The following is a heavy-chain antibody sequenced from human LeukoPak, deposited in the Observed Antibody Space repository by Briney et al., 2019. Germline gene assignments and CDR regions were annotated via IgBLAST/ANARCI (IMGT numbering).Heavy chain of an antibody. D-gene: IGHD3-22*01. V-gene: IGHV4-4*07. CDR3: ARSYDSSGYYSP. J-gene: IGHJ5*02. Sequence: PSEPLSLPCTVSGGSISSYYWSWIGQPAAKGLDWIGRIYHSGSTNYTPSLKSRVTMSVDTSKNQFSLKLSSVTAADTAVYYCARSYDSSGYYSPWGQGTLVTVSS. CDR2: IYHSGST. CDR1: GGSISSYY.